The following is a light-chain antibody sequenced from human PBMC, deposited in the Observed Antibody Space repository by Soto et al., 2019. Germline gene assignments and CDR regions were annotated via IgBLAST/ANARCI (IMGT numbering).Light chain of an antibody. J-gene: IGKJ1*01. CDR2: GAS. CDR1: QSVSSSY. CDR3: QQYGSSPWT. Sequence: EIGLTQSPGTLSLSPGERATLSCRASQSVSSSYLAGYQQKPGQAPRLLIYGASSRATGIPDRFSGSGSGTDFTLTISRLEPEDFAVYYCQQYGSSPWTFGQGTKVDI. V-gene: IGKV3-20*01.